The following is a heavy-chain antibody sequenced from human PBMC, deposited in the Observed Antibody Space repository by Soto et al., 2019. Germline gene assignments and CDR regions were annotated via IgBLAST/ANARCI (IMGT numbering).Heavy chain of an antibody. J-gene: IGHJ4*02. CDR3: ARDDGNDDILTGYSDY. Sequence: GSSLTLSCTTSRFTFSSYAVQWVRQAPGKWRELLAVISYNGSNSYSADSLRGRFTISRENSKITLYLQMNILSAEDTAVYYCARDDGNDDILTGYSDYWGQGTLVTVSS. CDR2: ISYNGSNS. D-gene: IGHD3-9*01. V-gene: IGHV3-30-3*01. CDR1: RFTFSSYA.